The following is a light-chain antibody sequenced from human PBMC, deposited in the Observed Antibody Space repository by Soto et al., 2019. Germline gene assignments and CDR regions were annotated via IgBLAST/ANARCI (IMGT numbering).Light chain of an antibody. CDR1: QSVSSN. Sequence: EIVMTQSPATLSVSPGERATLSCRASQSVSSNLAWYQQKPGQTPKLLIYVASTRATGIPARFSGSGSGTEFTLTISSLQSEDFAVYYCQQYNVWPLTFGGGNKEEFK. CDR2: VAS. CDR3: QQYNVWPLT. V-gene: IGKV3-15*01. J-gene: IGKJ4*01.